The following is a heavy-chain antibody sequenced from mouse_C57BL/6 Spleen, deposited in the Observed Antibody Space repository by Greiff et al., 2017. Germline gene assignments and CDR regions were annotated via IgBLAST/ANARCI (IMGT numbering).Heavy chain of an antibody. CDR2: IYPGSGST. CDR3: AFIYDGYYAMDY. CDR1: GYTFTRYW. D-gene: IGHD2-3*01. J-gene: IGHJ4*01. Sequence: VQLQQPGAELVKPGASVKMSCKASGYTFTRYWITWVKQRPGQGLEWIGDIYPGSGSTNYNEKFKSKATLTVDTSSSTAYMPLSSLTSEDSAVYYCAFIYDGYYAMDYWGQGTSVTVSS. V-gene: IGHV1-55*01.